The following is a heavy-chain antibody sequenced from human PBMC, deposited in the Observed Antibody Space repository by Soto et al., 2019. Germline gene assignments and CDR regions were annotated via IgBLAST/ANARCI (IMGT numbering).Heavy chain of an antibody. Sequence: LSLTCAVYGGSFSGYYWSWIRQPPGKGLEWIGEINHSGSTNYNPSLKSRVTISVDTSKNQFSLKLSSVTAADTAVYYCARTYYDFWSGYSYYYYGMDVWGQGTTVTVSS. CDR3: ARTYYDFWSGYSYYYYGMDV. J-gene: IGHJ6*01. CDR2: INHSGST. V-gene: IGHV4-34*01. CDR1: GGSFSGYY. D-gene: IGHD3-3*01.